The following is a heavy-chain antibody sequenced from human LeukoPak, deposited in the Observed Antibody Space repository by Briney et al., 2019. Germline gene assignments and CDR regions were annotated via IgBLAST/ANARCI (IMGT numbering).Heavy chain of an antibody. V-gene: IGHV1-69*13. J-gene: IGHJ4*02. CDR1: GGTFSSYA. D-gene: IGHD3-3*01. CDR2: IIPIFGTA. CDR3: ARDTYYDFWSAYYRTLGY. Sequence: SVKVSCKASGGTFSSYAISWVRQAPGQGLEWMGGIIPIFGTANYAQKFQGRVTITADESTSTAYMELSSLRSEDTAVYYCARDTYYDFWSAYYRTLGYWGQGTLVTVSS.